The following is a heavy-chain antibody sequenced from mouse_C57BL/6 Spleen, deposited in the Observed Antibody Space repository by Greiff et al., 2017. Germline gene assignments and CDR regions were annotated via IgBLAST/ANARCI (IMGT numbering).Heavy chain of an antibody. V-gene: IGHV1-7*01. CDR3: ARDYGSSYWYFDV. D-gene: IGHD1-1*01. CDR2: INPSSGYT. CDR1: GYTFTSYW. J-gene: IGHJ1*03. Sequence: QVPLQQSGAELAKPGASVTLSCKASGYTFTSYWMHWVKQRPGQGLEWIGYINPSSGYTKSNQKFKDKATLTADKSSSTAYMQLSSLTYEDSAVYYCARDYGSSYWYFDVWGTGTTVTVSS.